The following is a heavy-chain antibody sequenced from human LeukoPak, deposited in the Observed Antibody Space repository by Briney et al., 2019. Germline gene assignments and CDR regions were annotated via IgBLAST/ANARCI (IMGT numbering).Heavy chain of an antibody. J-gene: IGHJ6*02. V-gene: IGHV4-34*01. CDR3: ARVDYGDLVVGPYYYGMDV. D-gene: IGHD4-17*01. CDR2: INHSGST. CDR1: GGSFSGYY. Sequence: PSETLSLTCAVYGGSFSGYYWSWIRQPPGKGLEWIGEINHSGSTNYNPSLKSRVTISVDTSKNQFSLKLSSVTAADTAVYYCARVDYGDLVVGPYYYGMDVWGQGTTVTVPS.